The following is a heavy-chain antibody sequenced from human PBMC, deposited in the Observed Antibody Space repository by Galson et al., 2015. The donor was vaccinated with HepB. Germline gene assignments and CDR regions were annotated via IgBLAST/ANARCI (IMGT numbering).Heavy chain of an antibody. CDR2: INTNTGNP. J-gene: IGHJ3*02. D-gene: IGHD3-10*01. CDR1: GYTFTSYA. Sequence: SVKVSCKASGYTFTSYAMNWVRQAPGQGLEWMGWINTNTGNPTYTQGFTGRFVFSLDTSVSTAYLQISSLKTEDSAVYYCARDGRGSGQISFDIWGQGTMVTVSS. CDR3: ARDGRGSGQISFDI. V-gene: IGHV7-4-1*02.